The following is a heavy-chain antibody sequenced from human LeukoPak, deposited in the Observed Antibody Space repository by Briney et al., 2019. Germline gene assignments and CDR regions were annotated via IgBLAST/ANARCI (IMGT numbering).Heavy chain of an antibody. CDR1: GFTFSSYA. Sequence: GGSLRLSCAASGFTFSSYAMTRVRQAPGKGLEWVSSISTNGGSTFYADSVKGRFTISRDNSKNTLYLQMNSLRVEDTAIYYCAKNQRVTRGPYYYYLDVWGRGTTVTVSS. CDR2: ISTNGGST. J-gene: IGHJ6*03. CDR3: AKNQRVTRGPYYYYLDV. V-gene: IGHV3-23*05. D-gene: IGHD4-17*01.